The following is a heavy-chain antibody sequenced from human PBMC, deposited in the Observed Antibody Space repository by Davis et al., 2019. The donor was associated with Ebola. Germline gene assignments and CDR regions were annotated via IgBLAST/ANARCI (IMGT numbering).Heavy chain of an antibody. CDR3: ASLRRTITGMDDGFDI. J-gene: IGHJ3*02. CDR2: IYPGDSDT. D-gene: IGHD2-8*02. CDR1: GYSFYQYW. Sequence: KVSCKGLGYSFYQYWIVWVRQMPGKGLEWMGIIYPGDSDTRYSPSFLGQVIFSADKSISTAYLQWSSLKASDTAMYYCASLRRTITGMDDGFDIWGQGTMVTVSS. V-gene: IGHV5-51*01.